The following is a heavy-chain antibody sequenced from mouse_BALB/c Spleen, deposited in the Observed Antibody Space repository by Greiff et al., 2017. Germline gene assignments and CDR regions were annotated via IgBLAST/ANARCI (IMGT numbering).Heavy chain of an antibody. CDR1: GFAFSSYD. CDR3: ARHRGVWWFAY. V-gene: IGHV5-12-1*01. J-gene: IGHJ3*01. D-gene: IGHD3-3*01. CDR2: ISSGGGST. Sequence: EVQGVESGGGLVKPGGSLKLSCAASGFAFSSYDMSWVRQTPEQRLEWVAYISSGGGSTYYPDTVTGRFPISRDNAKNTLYLQMSSLKSEDTAMYYCARHRGVWWFAYWGQGTLVTVSA.